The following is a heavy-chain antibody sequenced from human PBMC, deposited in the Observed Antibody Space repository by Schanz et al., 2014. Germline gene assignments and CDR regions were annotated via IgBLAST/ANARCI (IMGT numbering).Heavy chain of an antibody. CDR3: AKGRFGEVSAIDI. CDR1: GFAFSSYG. V-gene: IGHV3-74*02. CDR2: IKSDGSST. J-gene: IGHJ3*02. D-gene: IGHD3-10*01. Sequence: EVQLMESGGGLVKPGGSLRLSCVASGFAFSSYGMNWLRQAPGKGLEWVSRIKSDGSSTSYADSVKGRFTISRDNSKNTLYLQMNSLRAEDTAVYYCAKGRFGEVSAIDIWGQGTMVTVSS.